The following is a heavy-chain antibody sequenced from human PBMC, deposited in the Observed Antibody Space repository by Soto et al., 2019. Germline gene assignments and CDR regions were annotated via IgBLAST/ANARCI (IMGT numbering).Heavy chain of an antibody. D-gene: IGHD2-15*01. CDR3: AKESAHVVGVAAFDY. CDR1: GFTFISYG. CDR2: ISYDGSNN. Sequence: QVQLVESGGGVVQPGRSLRLSCAASGFTFISYGMHWVRQAPGKGLEWLAVISYDGSNNYYADSVKGRFTISRDKSNNTLDLQMNSLRAEDTAVYYCAKESAHVVGVAAFDYWGQGTLVTVSS. V-gene: IGHV3-30*18. J-gene: IGHJ4*02.